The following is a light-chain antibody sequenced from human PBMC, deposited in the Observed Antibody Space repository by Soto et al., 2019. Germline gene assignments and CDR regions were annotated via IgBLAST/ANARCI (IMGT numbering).Light chain of an antibody. J-gene: IGKJ1*01. CDR1: QSISSY. Sequence: IHMTMTPSSLSSSAGERVTITSRASQSISSYLNWYQQKPGEAPKLLIYAASSLQSGVPSRFSGSGSGTDFTLTISSLQPDDFATYYCQQSYSTPWTFGQGTKVDIK. CDR3: QQSYSTPWT. CDR2: AAS. V-gene: IGKV1-39*01.